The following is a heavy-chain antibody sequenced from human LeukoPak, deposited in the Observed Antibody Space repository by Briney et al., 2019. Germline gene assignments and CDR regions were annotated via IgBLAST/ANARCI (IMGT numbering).Heavy chain of an antibody. V-gene: IGHV3-30-3*02. Sequence: PGGSLRLSCAASGFTFSSYIMHWVRQAPGKGLEWVAVILYDGSNKYYADSVKGRFTISRDNSKNTLYLQMNSLRAEDTAVYYCAKKGAINGFDYWGQGTLVTVSS. D-gene: IGHD3-10*01. CDR2: ILYDGSNK. J-gene: IGHJ4*02. CDR1: GFTFSSYI. CDR3: AKKGAINGFDY.